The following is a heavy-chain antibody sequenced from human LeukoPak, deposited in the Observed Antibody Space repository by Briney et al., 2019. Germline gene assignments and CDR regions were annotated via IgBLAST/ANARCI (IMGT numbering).Heavy chain of an antibody. CDR1: GHTLAELS. CDR2: FDPESGKT. J-gene: IGHJ4*02. D-gene: IGHD5-12*01. CDR3: ATNTYNGYAIDS. V-gene: IGHV1-24*01. Sequence: SVKVSCKISGHTLAELSMHWVRQGPGKGLDWMGGFDPESGKTIYAEKFQGRVSMTEDTSTDTAYMELNSLSSEDTAIYYCATNTYNGYAIDSWGQGTLVIVSS.